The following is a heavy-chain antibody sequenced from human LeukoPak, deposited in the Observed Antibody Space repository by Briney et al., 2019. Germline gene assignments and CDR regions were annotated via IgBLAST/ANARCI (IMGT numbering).Heavy chain of an antibody. CDR1: GDSISSGAYS. D-gene: IGHD3-10*01. V-gene: IGHV4-30-2*01. J-gene: IGHJ5*02. CDR3: AREFWFANAPGSWLDP. CDR2: IFHSGST. Sequence: PSQTLSLTCVLSGDSISSGAYSRSWIRPPPGKGLEWIGYIFHSGSTFYNPSLKSRVTISVDNSKNQFSLRLSSVTAADTAVYYCAREFWFANAPGSWLDPWGQGTLVTVSS.